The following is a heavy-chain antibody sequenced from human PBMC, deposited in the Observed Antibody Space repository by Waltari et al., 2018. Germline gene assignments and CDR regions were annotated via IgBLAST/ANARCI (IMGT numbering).Heavy chain of an antibody. Sequence: EVQLLESGGGLVQPGGSLRLSCAASGFTFRSYAMTWVRPAPGKGLEWVSRISAGGGTTNYADAVKGRFTISRDNSKNTLDLQMSSLRAEDTAIYYCAKAYSSGWHPFDYWGQGTLVTVSS. CDR2: ISAGGGTT. V-gene: IGHV3-23*01. CDR3: AKAYSSGWHPFDY. J-gene: IGHJ4*02. CDR1: GFTFRSYA. D-gene: IGHD6-19*01.